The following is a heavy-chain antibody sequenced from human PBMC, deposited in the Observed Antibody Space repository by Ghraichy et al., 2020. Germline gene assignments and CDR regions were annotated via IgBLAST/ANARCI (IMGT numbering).Heavy chain of an antibody. D-gene: IGHD3-10*01. J-gene: IGHJ6*03. CDR2: IYTSGST. V-gene: IGHV4-61*02. CDR1: GGSISSGSYY. Sequence: SQTLSLTCTVSGGSISSGSYYWSWIRQPAGKGLEWIGRIYTSGSTNYNPSLKSRVTISVDTSKNQFPLKLSSVTAADTAVYYCAKESITMVQGPTSGTYYYYMDVWGKGTTVTVSS. CDR3: AKESITMVQGPTSGTYYYYMDV.